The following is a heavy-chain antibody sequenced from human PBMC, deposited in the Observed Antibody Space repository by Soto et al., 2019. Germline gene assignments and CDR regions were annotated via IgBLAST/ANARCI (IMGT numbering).Heavy chain of an antibody. CDR3: ARGLDIVATILPQSMDV. Sequence: SETLSLTCAVYGGSFSGYYWSWIRQPPGKGLEWIGEINHSGSTNYNPSLKSRVTISVDTSKNQFSLKLSSVTAADTAVYYCARGLDIVATILPQSMDVWGQGTTVTVSS. J-gene: IGHJ6*02. V-gene: IGHV4-34*01. D-gene: IGHD5-12*01. CDR1: GGSFSGYY. CDR2: INHSGST.